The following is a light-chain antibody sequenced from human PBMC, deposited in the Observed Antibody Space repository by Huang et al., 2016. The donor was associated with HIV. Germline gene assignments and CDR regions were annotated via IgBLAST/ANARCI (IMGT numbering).Light chain of an antibody. Sequence: IVLTQSPGPQSLSPGERVTLSCRASQSVTGNYVAWYRQKRGQPPRLLIYGASNRAAGIPDRVSGSGSGTDFTLTISRLEPEDFAVYYCQQYGSSSYTFGQGTKLE. CDR3: QQYGSSSYT. CDR2: GAS. J-gene: IGKJ2*01. V-gene: IGKV3-20*01. CDR1: QSVTGNY.